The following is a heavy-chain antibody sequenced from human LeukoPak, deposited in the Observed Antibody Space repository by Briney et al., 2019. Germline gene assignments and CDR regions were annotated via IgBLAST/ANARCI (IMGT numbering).Heavy chain of an antibody. J-gene: IGHJ6*03. Sequence: ASVKVSCKASGYTLTGYYMHWVRQAPGQGLEWMGWINPNSGGTNYAQKFQGRVTMTRDTSISTAYMELSRLRSDDTAVYYCARDPQDCSGGSCYAGLYYMDVWGKGTTVTVSS. CDR2: INPNSGGT. D-gene: IGHD2-15*01. CDR3: ARDPQDCSGGSCYAGLYYMDV. V-gene: IGHV1-2*02. CDR1: GYTLTGYY.